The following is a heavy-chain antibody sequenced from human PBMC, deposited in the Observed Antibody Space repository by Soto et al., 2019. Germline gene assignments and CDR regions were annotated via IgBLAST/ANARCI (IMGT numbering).Heavy chain of an antibody. V-gene: IGHV3-23*01. Sequence: PGGSLRLSCAACGFIFENFGMSWVRQAPGKGLEWISSISGSGFKKYYADSVKGRFTISRDNSKSTVYLELNNLSAEDTAVYHCAKNQGVELVPLATVDWFDPWGQGSVVTV. CDR2: ISGSGFKK. D-gene: IGHD1-26*01. CDR1: GFIFENFG. J-gene: IGHJ5*02. CDR3: AKNQGVELVPLATVDWFDP.